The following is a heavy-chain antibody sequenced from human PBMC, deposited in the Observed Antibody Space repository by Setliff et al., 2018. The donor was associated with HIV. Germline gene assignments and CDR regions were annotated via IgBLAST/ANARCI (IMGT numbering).Heavy chain of an antibody. D-gene: IGHD6-19*01. CDR2: INHNGVT. Sequence: SETLSLTCAVYGDSFSGNYWSWIRQPPGKGLEWIGEINHNGVTNYSPSLKSRLTISIDTPKRQFSLKLTTATAADSGVYYCVRGGGSGWRQNYYGMDVWGQGTTVTVS. J-gene: IGHJ6*02. CDR3: VRGGGSGWRQNYYGMDV. CDR1: GDSFSGNY. V-gene: IGHV4-34*01.